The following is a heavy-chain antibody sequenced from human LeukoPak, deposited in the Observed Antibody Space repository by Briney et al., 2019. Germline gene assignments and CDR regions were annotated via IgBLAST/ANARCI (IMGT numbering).Heavy chain of an antibody. J-gene: IGHJ4*02. CDR3: AKGYGSGSYYSEFDY. D-gene: IGHD3-10*01. CDR1: GFTFSSFG. V-gene: IGHV3-23*01. CDR2: ISGSGGST. Sequence: PGGSLRLSCAASGFTFSSFGMSWVRQAPGKGLEWVSAISGSGGSTYYADSVKGRFTISRDNSKNTLYLQMNSLRAEDTAVYYCAKGYGSGSYYSEFDYWDQGTLVTVSS.